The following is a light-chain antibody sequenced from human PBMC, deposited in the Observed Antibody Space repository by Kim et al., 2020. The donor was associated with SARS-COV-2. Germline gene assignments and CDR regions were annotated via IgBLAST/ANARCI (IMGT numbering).Light chain of an antibody. J-gene: IGKJ1*01. CDR1: QTINNK. Sequence: VSPGERATLSCRASQTINNKLVWYQHKPGQAPRLLIYDATTRATGVPARFIGSGSGTDFTLTISSLQAEDVAVYYCHQYYSLPWTFGQGTKVDIK. CDR2: DAT. V-gene: IGKV3-15*01. CDR3: HQYYSLPWT.